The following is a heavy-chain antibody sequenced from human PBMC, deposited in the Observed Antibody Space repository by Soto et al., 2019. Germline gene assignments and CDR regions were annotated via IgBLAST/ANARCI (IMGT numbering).Heavy chain of an antibody. D-gene: IGHD2-2*01. V-gene: IGHV3-30-3*01. CDR3: ARDRSMVVVGPGY. CDR2: ISHDGSNK. Sequence: PGGSLRLSCAASGFTFSSYAMHWVRQAPGKGLEWVALISHDGSNKYYADSVKGRFTISRDNPKNMLYLQMNSLRVDDTAVYYCARDRSMVVVGPGYWGQGSLVTVSS. CDR1: GFTFSSYA. J-gene: IGHJ4*02.